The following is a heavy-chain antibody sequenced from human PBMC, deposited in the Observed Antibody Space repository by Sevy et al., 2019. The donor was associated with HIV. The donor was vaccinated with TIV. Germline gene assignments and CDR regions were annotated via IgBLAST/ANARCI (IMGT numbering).Heavy chain of an antibody. J-gene: IGHJ6*02. CDR3: ARVGDCRGGTCFSGFYYAMDV. V-gene: IGHV3-53*01. CDR2: VYSGGAT. CDR1: GFTLTNEF. D-gene: IGHD2-15*01. Sequence: GGSLRLSCAVSGFTLTNEFFSWVRQAPGKGLEWVAVVYSGGATYYADSVKGRFTIARDKSKNTLYLQMKSLRAGDTAVYYCARVGDCRGGTCFSGFYYAMDVWGQGTTVTVSS.